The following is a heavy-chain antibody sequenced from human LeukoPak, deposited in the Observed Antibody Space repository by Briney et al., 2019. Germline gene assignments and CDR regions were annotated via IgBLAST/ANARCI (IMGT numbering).Heavy chain of an antibody. V-gene: IGHV1-18*01. D-gene: IGHD3-10*01. CDR1: GYTFTSYG. Sequence: ASVKVSCKASGYTFTSYGISWVRQAPGQGLEWMGWISAYNGNTNYAQKLQGRVTMTTDTSTSTAYMELRSLRPDDTAVYYCARAYYYQIGDYYYMDVWGKGTTVTVSS. J-gene: IGHJ6*03. CDR2: ISAYNGNT. CDR3: ARAYYYQIGDYYYMDV.